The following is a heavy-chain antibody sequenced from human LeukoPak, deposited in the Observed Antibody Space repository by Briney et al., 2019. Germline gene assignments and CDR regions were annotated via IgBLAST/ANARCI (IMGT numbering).Heavy chain of an antibody. J-gene: IGHJ4*02. CDR1: GVPFSNYY. D-gene: IGHD6-19*01. CDR3: TRAVAGHPD. Sequence: SETLSLTCAVSGVPFSNYYWSWVRQSPRQGLDWIGEINHSGYTNYSPSLKSRVTMSIDTSKNQFSLMLTSVTAADAGVYYCTRAVAGHPDWGQGTLVTVSS. CDR2: INHSGYT. V-gene: IGHV4-34*01.